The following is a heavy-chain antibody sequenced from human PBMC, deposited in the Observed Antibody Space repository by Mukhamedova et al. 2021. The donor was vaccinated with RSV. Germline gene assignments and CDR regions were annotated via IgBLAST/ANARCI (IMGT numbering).Heavy chain of an antibody. J-gene: IGHJ4*01. CDR3: AKDSNYYDSSGYQQLDY. D-gene: IGHD3-22*01. Sequence: SYGMHWVRQAPGKGLEWVAVISYDGSNKYYADSEKGRFTISRDNSKNTLYLQMNSLRAEDTAVYYCAKDSNYYDSSGYQQLDYWG. CDR2: ISYDGSNK. V-gene: IGHV3-30*18. CDR1: SYG.